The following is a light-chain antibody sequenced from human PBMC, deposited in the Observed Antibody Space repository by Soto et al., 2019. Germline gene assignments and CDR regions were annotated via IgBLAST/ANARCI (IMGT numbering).Light chain of an antibody. CDR3: SSYTSSSTVV. CDR1: SSDVGTYNY. CDR2: DVS. J-gene: IGLJ2*01. V-gene: IGLV2-14*01. Sequence: QSALTQPASVSGSPGQSITISCTGTSSDVGTYNYVSWYQQHPGKAPKLMIYDVSSRPSGVSNRFSGPKSGNTASLTISGLQAEDDADYYCSSYTSSSTVVFGGGTKLTVL.